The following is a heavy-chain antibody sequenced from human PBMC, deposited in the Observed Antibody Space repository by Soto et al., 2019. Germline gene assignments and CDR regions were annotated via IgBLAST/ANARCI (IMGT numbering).Heavy chain of an antibody. D-gene: IGHD6-13*01. J-gene: IGHJ6*03. CDR2: ISGSGGST. CDR3: AKGLEESSSGYGERCIYYYYMDV. CDR1: GFTFSSYA. V-gene: IGHV3-23*01. Sequence: GGSLRLSCAASGFTFSSYAMSWVRQAPGKGLEWVSAISGSGGSTYYADSVKGRFTISRDNSKNTLYLQMNRLRAEDTAVYYCAKGLEESSSGYGERCIYYYYMDVWGKGTTVTVSS.